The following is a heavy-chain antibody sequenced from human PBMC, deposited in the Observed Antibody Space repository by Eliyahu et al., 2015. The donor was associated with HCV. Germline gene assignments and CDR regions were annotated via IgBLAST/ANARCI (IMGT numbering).Heavy chain of an antibody. J-gene: IGHJ4*02. CDR2: ICWWCGCT. Sequence: EVQLLESGGGLVQPGGSLRLSCAASGFTFSSYAMSWVRQAPGKGLEWVSGICWWCGCTYYADSVKGRFTISRDNSKNTLYLQMNSLRTEDTAAYYCGRSLYDSSGYYNRPGDYWGQGTLVTVSS. CDR3: GRSLYDSSGYYNRPGDY. CDR1: GFTFSSYA. V-gene: IGHV3-23*01. D-gene: IGHD3-22*01.